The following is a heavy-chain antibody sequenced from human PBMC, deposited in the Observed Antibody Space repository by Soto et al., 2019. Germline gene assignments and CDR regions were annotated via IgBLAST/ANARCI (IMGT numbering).Heavy chain of an antibody. D-gene: IGHD1-26*01. V-gene: IGHV3-48*03. CDR3: ARGGSGSYFWYFDL. CDR2: ISSSSSTL. CDR1: GFTCSRYE. Sequence: AGGSLRLSCADSGFTCSRYEMNWVRQAPGKGLEWVSYISSSSSTLYYADSVKCRFTISRDNAKNSLYLQMNSLRAEDTAVYYCARGGSGSYFWYFDLWGRGTLVTVSS. J-gene: IGHJ2*01.